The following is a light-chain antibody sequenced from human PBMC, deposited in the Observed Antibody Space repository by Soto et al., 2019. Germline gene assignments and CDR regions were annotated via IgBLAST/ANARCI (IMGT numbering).Light chain of an antibody. CDR3: CSYTTTDTLFV. CDR2: EVI. J-gene: IGLJ1*01. CDR1: SSDIGAYDY. Sequence: QSALAQPASLSGSPGQSITISCTGTSSDIGAYDYVSWFQQHPGKAPKLMIFEVINRPSGVSNRFSGSKSGNTASLTISGLQADDEADYYCCSYTTTDTLFVFGSGTKVTVL. V-gene: IGLV2-14*01.